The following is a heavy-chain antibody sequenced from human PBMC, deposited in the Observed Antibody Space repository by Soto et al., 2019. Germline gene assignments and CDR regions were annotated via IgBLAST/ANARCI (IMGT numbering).Heavy chain of an antibody. Sequence: GGSLRLSCAASGFTFSSSAMSWVRQAPGKGLEWVSAVSGSGGTTYYADSVRGRFTISRDNSKNTLYLQMNSLRAEDTAIYFCARCTVDTFFTGGGCHDLDPCAQRTVVPVSA. V-gene: IGHV3-23*01. CDR1: GFTFSSSA. J-gene: IGHJ5*02. D-gene: IGHD5-18*01. CDR3: ARCTVDTFFTGGGCHDLDP. CDR2: VSGSGGTT.